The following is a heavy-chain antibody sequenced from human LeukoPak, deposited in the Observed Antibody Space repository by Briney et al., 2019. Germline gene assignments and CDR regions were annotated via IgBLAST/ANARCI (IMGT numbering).Heavy chain of an antibody. CDR3: AKVQPVDAFDI. CDR1: GFTFSSYG. CDR2: ISYDGSNK. V-gene: IGHV3-30*18. J-gene: IGHJ3*02. Sequence: PGGSLRLSCAASGFTFSSYGMHWVRQAPGKGLEWVAVISYDGSNKYYADSVKGRFTISRDNSKNTLYLQMNSLRAEDTAVYYCAKVQPVDAFDIWGQGTMVTVSS. D-gene: IGHD1-1*01.